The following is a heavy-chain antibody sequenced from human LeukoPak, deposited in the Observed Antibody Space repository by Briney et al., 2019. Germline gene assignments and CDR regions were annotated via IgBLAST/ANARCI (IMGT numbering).Heavy chain of an antibody. CDR2: MSGSGSRT. D-gene: IGHD6-19*01. V-gene: IGHV3-23*01. CDR1: GFTFSSFA. Sequence: GGSLRLSCAASGFTFSSFAMNWVRQGPGKGLEWVSTMSGSGSRTYYADSVKGRFTISRDNSKNTLYLQKSSMRTEDTAIYYCAKWVAVAADTRDYFDYWGQGTLVTVSS. J-gene: IGHJ4*02. CDR3: AKWVAVAADTRDYFDY.